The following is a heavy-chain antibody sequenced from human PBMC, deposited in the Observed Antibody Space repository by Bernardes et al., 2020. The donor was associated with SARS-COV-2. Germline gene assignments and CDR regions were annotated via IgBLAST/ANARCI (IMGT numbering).Heavy chain of an antibody. CDR1: NYPFINYG. CDR3: ARAARGGSHLDAFDI. D-gene: IGHD2-15*01. CDR2: ISPYNGNT. J-gene: IGHJ3*02. V-gene: IGHV1-18*01. Sequence: ASVKVSCKASNYPFINYGINWVRQAPGQGLEWVGWISPYNGNTNYARSLQDRVTLTTHTSTSTAYLDLRSLKSDDTAIYYCARAARGGSHLDAFDIWGQGTLVTVSS.